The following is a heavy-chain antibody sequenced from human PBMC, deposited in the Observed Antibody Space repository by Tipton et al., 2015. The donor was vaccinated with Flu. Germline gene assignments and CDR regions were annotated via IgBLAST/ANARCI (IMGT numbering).Heavy chain of an antibody. CDR2: IYHSGTT. Sequence: LRLSCSVSGYSIRSAYYWGWVRRPPGQGLEWIGTIYHSGTTYYNPSLKSRVTISVDTSKNQFSLRLSSVTAADTAVHYCARHIGDSVRGVIDYWGQGTLVTVSS. J-gene: IGHJ4*02. V-gene: IGHV4-38-2*01. D-gene: IGHD3-10*02. CDR1: GYSIRSAYY. CDR3: ARHIGDSVRGVIDY.